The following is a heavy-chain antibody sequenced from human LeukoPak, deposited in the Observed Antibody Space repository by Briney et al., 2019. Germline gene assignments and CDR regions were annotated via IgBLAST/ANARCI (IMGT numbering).Heavy chain of an antibody. V-gene: IGHV3-21*01. J-gene: IGHJ4*02. D-gene: IGHD1-26*01. Sequence: GGSLRLFCAASGFTFSSYSMNWVRQAPGKGLEWVSSISSSSSYIYYADSVKGRFTISRDNAKNSLYLQMNSLRAEDTAVYYCARDLVGATYYWGQGTLVTVSS. CDR3: ARDLVGATYY. CDR2: ISSSSSYI. CDR1: GFTFSSYS.